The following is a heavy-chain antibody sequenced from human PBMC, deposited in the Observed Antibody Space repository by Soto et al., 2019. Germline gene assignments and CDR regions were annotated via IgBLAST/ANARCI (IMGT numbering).Heavy chain of an antibody. V-gene: IGHV3-33*01. Sequence: GGSLRLSCAAAAVTFTGFGMHWVRKATGKGLEWVSVIRFGGSNIYYADSVKGRFTISRDNAKNSLYLQMNSLRAEDTAVYYCARGGGKRFLEWRALYYNWFDPWGQGTLVTVSS. J-gene: IGHJ5*02. D-gene: IGHD3-3*01. CDR2: IRFGGSNI. CDR3: ARGGGKRFLEWRALYYNWFDP. CDR1: AVTFTGFG.